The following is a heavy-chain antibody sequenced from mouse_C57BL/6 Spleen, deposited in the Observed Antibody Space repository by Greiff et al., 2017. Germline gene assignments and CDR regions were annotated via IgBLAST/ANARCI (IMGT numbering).Heavy chain of an antibody. CDR1: GYTFTSYW. D-gene: IGHD2-4*01. CDR3: TRSNYDYDEGAWFAY. CDR2: IYPGNSDT. J-gene: IGHJ3*01. Sequence: EVKLVESGTVLARPGASVKMSCKTSGYTFTSYWMHWVKQRPGQGLEWIGAIYPGNSDTSYNQKFKGKAKLTAVTSASTAYMELSSLTNEDSAVYYCTRSNYDYDEGAWFAYWGQGTLVTVSA. V-gene: IGHV1-5*01.